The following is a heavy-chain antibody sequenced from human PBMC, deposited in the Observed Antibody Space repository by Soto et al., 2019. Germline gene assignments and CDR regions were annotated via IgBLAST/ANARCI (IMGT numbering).Heavy chain of an antibody. Sequence: SLRLSCAASGFTFDDYAMHWVRQAPGKGLEWVSGISWNSGSIGYADSVKGRFTISRDNAKNSLYLQMNSLRAEDTALYYCAKEYCSSTSCHLDYCGQGTLVTVSS. CDR1: GFTFDDYA. CDR3: AKEYCSSTSCHLDY. V-gene: IGHV3-9*01. J-gene: IGHJ4*02. CDR2: ISWNSGSI. D-gene: IGHD2-2*01.